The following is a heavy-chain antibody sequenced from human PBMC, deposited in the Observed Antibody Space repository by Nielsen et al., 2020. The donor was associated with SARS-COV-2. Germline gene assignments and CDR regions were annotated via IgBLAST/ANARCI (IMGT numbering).Heavy chain of an antibody. CDR2: IIPIFGTA. CDR1: GGTFSSYA. CDR3: ATALTYYDSSSYYGGDY. Sequence: SVKVSCKASGGTFSSYAISWVRQAPGQGLEWMGGIIPIFGTANYAQKFQGRVTITADESTGTAYMELSSLRSEDTAVYYCATALTYYDSSSYYGGDYWGQGTLVTVSS. V-gene: IGHV1-69*13. J-gene: IGHJ4*02. D-gene: IGHD3-22*01.